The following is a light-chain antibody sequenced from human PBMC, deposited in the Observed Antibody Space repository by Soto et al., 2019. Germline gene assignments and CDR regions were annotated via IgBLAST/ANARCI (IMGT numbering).Light chain of an antibody. CDR2: HVS. Sequence: QSALTQPASVSGSLGQSMTISCSGTSSDVGAYNYVSWYQQYPGKAPKLMIYHVSNRPSGVSNRFSGSKSGNTASLTISGLQAEDEADYYCSSYTSSSLHVFGTGTKVTVL. CDR3: SSYTSSSLHV. J-gene: IGLJ1*01. V-gene: IGLV2-14*01. CDR1: SSDVGAYNY.